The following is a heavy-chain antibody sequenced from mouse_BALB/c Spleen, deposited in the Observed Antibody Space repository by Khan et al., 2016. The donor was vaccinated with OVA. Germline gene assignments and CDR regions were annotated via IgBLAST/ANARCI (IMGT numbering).Heavy chain of an antibody. CDR2: INPSSGYT. D-gene: IGHD2-12*01. J-gene: IGHJ2*01. V-gene: IGHV1-7*01. CDR1: GYTFTSYW. CDR3: ARYRIDY. Sequence: QIQLVQSGAELAKPGASVKMSCKASGYTFTSYWMHWVKQRPGQGLEWIGYINPSSGYTEYNQNFKDKATLTADKSSSTAYMQLSSLTSEDSAVYYCARYRIDYWGQGTTLTVSS.